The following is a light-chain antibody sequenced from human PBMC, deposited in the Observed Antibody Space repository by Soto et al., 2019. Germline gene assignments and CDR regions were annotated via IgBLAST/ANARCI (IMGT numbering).Light chain of an antibody. CDR1: SSDVGGYNS. V-gene: IGLV2-8*01. CDR3: TSHAGTTVV. J-gene: IGLJ2*01. CDR2: DVT. Sequence: QSALTQPPSASVSPGQSVTISCTGTSSDVGGYNSVSWHQQHPGKAPKLMIYDVTERPSGVPDRFSGSKSGNTASLNGSGLQPEDEDDYYRTSHAGTTVVFGGGTKLTVL.